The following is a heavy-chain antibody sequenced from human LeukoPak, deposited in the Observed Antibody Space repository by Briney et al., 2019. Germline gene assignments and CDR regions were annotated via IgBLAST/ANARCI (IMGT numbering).Heavy chain of an antibody. CDR2: IWYDGSNK. J-gene: IGHJ3*02. CDR1: GFTFSSYE. V-gene: IGHV3-33*08. CDR3: ARDGGYGGNPNDAFDM. Sequence: GGSLRLSCAASGFTFSSYEMNWVRQAPGKGLEWVAIIWYDGSNKYYADSVKGRFTISRDNSKNTLYLQMNSLRAEDTAVYYCARDGGYGGNPNDAFDMWGQGTMVTVSS. D-gene: IGHD4-23*01.